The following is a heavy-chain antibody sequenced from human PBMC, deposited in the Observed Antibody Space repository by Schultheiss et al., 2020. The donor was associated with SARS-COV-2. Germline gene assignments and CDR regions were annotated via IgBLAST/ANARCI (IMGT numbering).Heavy chain of an antibody. CDR1: GGSISSGNW. CDR3: ARVLGPPHYGDPYWYFDL. Sequence: SETLSLTCAVSGGSISSGNWWSWVRQPPGKGLEWIGEINHSGSTYYNPSLKSRVTISVDTSKNQFSLKVSSVTAADTAVYYCARVLGPPHYGDPYWYFDLWGRGTLVTVSS. V-gene: IGHV4-4*02. CDR2: INHSGST. J-gene: IGHJ2*01. D-gene: IGHD4-17*01.